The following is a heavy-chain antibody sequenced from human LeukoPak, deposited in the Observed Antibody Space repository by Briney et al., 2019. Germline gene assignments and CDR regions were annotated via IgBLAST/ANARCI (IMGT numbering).Heavy chain of an antibody. CDR2: IYYSGST. CDR3: ARGPRDAYWYFDL. J-gene: IGHJ2*01. CDR1: GGSISSYY. V-gene: IGHV4-59*01. Sequence: SETLSLTCTVSGGSISSYYWSWIRQPPGKGLEWIGYIYYSGSTNYNPSLKSRVTISVDTSKNQFSLKLSSVTAAGTAVYYCARGPRDAYWYFDLWGRGTLVTVSS. D-gene: IGHD3-10*01.